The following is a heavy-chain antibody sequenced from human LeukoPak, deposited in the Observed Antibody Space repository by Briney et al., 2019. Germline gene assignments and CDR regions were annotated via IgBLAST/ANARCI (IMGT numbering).Heavy chain of an antibody. J-gene: IGHJ6*03. CDR2: ITSSGTHI. CDR1: GFTFSSFN. Sequence: PGGSLRLSCAASGFTFSSFNMNWVRQAPGKAMEWVSSITSSGTHIFYADSVRGRFTISRDNAKNSLYLQMDSPGPDDTAVYYCARDPYSGNYGNDYYYYMDVWGKGTTVTISS. D-gene: IGHD1-26*01. V-gene: IGHV3-21*01. CDR3: ARDPYSGNYGNDYYYYMDV.